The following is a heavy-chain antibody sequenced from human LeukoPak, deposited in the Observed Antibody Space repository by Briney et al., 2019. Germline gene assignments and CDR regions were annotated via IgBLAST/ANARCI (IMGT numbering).Heavy chain of an antibody. Sequence: ASVKLSCKASGCTFTSYDISWGRQAHGQGIGLMGGIMPMFGKANNAKKFQDRVTTTADKATSTAYIELSSLRSEDTAVYYCAGGRTDIVVVPATLGNDYFDCWGQGTLVTVSS. D-gene: IGHD2-2*01. CDR1: GCTFTSYD. CDR3: AGGRTDIVVVPATLGNDYFDC. J-gene: IGHJ4*02. CDR2: IMPMFGKA. V-gene: IGHV1-69*06.